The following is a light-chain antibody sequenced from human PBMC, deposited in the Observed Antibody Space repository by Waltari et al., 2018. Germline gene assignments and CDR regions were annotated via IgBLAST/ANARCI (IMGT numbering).Light chain of an antibody. CDR3: SSYTSSSTWV. Sequence: QSALTQPASVSGSPGQSTTISCPGTSSDVGGYHYVSWYQPHPGKAPNLMIYDVSKRPSGVSNRFSGSKSGNTASLTISGLQAEDEADYYCSSYTSSSTWVFGGGTKLTVL. CDR2: DVS. V-gene: IGLV2-14*01. CDR1: SSDVGGYHY. J-gene: IGLJ2*01.